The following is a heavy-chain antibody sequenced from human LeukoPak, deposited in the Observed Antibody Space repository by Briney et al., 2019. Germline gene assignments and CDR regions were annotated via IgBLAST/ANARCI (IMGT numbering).Heavy chain of an antibody. D-gene: IGHD2-2*02. CDR2: IYTSGST. Sequence: PSQTLSLTCTVSGGSISSGSYYWSWIRQPAGKGLEWIGRIYTSGSTNYNPSLKSRVTISVDTSKNQFSLKLSSVTAADTAVYYCARESRARNQLLYPSYCFDYWGQGTLVTVSS. CDR3: ARESRARNQLLYPSYCFDY. J-gene: IGHJ4*02. V-gene: IGHV4-61*02. CDR1: GGSISSGSYY.